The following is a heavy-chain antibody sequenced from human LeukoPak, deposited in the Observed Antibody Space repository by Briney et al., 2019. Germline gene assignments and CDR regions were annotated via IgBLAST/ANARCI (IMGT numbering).Heavy chain of an antibody. V-gene: IGHV3-53*01. CDR1: GFTVSSNY. CDR2: IYSGGST. Sequence: GGSLRLSCAASGFTVSSNYMSWVRQAPGKGLEWVSVIYSGGSTYYADSVKGRFTISRDNSKSTLYIQMNSLRAEDTAVYYCARVEQWERDYFDYWGQGTLVTVSS. J-gene: IGHJ4*02. CDR3: ARVEQWERDYFDY. D-gene: IGHD1-26*01.